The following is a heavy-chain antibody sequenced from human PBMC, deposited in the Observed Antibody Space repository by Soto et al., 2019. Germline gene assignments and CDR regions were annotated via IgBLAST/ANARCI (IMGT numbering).Heavy chain of an antibody. CDR1: GFTFSIYP. CDR2: ISYDGSDR. Sequence: QVQLVESGGGVVQPGRSLRLSCAASGFTFSIYPMHWVRQAPGKGLEWVAVISYDGSDRYYADSVKGRFTISRDNSKNTLSLQMNSLRPEDTAAYYCASGRAMDVWGQGTTVTVSS. CDR3: ASGRAMDV. J-gene: IGHJ6*02. V-gene: IGHV3-30-3*01.